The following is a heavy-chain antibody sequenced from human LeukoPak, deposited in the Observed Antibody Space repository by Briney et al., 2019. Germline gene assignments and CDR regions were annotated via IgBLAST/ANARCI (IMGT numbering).Heavy chain of an antibody. CDR3: ARGGSYWMPFDY. V-gene: IGHV3-48*03. Sequence: GGSLRLSCAASGFTFSSYEMNWVRQAPGKGLEWVSYISSSGSTIYYADSVKGRFTISRDNAKNSLYLQMNSLRAEDTAMYYCARGGSYWMPFDYWGQGTLVTVSS. CDR2: ISSSGSTI. D-gene: IGHD1-26*01. CDR1: GFTFSSYE. J-gene: IGHJ4*02.